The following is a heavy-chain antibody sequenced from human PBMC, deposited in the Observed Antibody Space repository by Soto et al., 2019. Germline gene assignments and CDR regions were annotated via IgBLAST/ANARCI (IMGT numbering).Heavy chain of an antibody. Sequence: SETLSLTCAVYGGSFSGYYWTWIRQPPGTGLEWIGEINHSGSTYYNPSLKSRVTISIDRSKNQFSLKLSSVTAADTAVYYCARRYYYGSGSYSIGWFDPWGQGTLVTVSS. CDR1: GGSFSGYY. V-gene: IGHV4-34*01. CDR3: ARRYYYGSGSYSIGWFDP. D-gene: IGHD3-10*01. CDR2: INHSGST. J-gene: IGHJ5*02.